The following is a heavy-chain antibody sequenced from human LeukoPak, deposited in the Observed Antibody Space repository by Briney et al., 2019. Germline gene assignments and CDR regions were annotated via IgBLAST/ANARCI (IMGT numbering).Heavy chain of an antibody. J-gene: IGHJ3*02. Sequence: GGSLRLSCAASGFTFSSYAMSWVRQAPGKGLEWVSAISGSGGSTYYADSVKGRFTISRDNSKNTLYLQMNSLRAEDTAVYYCAKVKQTKYSGSYYGAFDIWGQGTMVTVSS. CDR3: AKVKQTKYSGSYYGAFDI. CDR1: GFTFSSYA. D-gene: IGHD1-26*01. CDR2: ISGSGGST. V-gene: IGHV3-23*01.